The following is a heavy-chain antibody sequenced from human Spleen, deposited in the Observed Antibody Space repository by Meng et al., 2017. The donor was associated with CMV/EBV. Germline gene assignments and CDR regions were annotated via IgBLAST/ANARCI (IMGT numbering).Heavy chain of an antibody. J-gene: IGHJ4*02. CDR1: GGSISSYY. D-gene: IGHD6-13*01. CDR2: IYYSGST. CDR3: ARASSWYLGQLDY. V-gene: IGHV4-59*12. Sequence: SETLSLTCTVSGGSISSYYWSWIRQPPGKGLEWIGYIYYSGSTNYNPSLKSRVTISVDTSKNQFSLKLSSVTAADAAMFYCARASSWYLGQLDYWGQGTLVTVSS.